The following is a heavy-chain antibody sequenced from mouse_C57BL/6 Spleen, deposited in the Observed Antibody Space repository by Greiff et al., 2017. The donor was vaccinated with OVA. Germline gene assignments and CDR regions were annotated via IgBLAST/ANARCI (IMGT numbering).Heavy chain of an antibody. CDR3: ARGNYEGDYAMDY. D-gene: IGHD2-4*01. CDR1: GYAFSSYW. Sequence: QVQLQQSGAELVKPGASVKISCKASGYAFSSYWMNWVKQRPGKGLEWIGQIYPGDGDTNYNGKFKGKATLTADKSSSTAYMQLSSLTSEDSAVYFCARGNYEGDYAMDYWGQGTSVTVSS. J-gene: IGHJ4*01. V-gene: IGHV1-80*01. CDR2: IYPGDGDT.